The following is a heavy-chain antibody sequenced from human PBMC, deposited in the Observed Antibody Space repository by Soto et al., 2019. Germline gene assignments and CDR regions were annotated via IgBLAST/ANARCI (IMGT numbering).Heavy chain of an antibody. J-gene: IGHJ4*02. D-gene: IGHD4-17*01. Sequence: EVQLLESGGGLIQPGGSLRLSCAASGFTFGAYAMNWVRQAPGKGLEWVSSISTTGETTYYADSVKGRFTISRDNSYNTLFLQMESLRVDDTAMYYCAKDQYGSGDYGRFDFWGQGSLVTVSS. CDR1: GFTFGAYA. CDR3: AKDQYGSGDYGRFDF. V-gene: IGHV3-23*01. CDR2: ISTTGETT.